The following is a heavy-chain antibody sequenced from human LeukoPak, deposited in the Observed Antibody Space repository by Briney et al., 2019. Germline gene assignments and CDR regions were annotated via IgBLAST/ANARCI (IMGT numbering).Heavy chain of an antibody. V-gene: IGHV3-30-3*01. CDR3: AREYSSSDHWFDP. Sequence: GGSLRLSCAASGFTFGSYAMHWVRQAPGKGLEWVAVISYDGSNKYYADSVKGRFTISRDNSKNTLYLQMNSLRAEDTAVYYCAREYSSSDHWFDPWGQGTLVTVSS. D-gene: IGHD6-6*01. CDR1: GFTFGSYA. CDR2: ISYDGSNK. J-gene: IGHJ5*02.